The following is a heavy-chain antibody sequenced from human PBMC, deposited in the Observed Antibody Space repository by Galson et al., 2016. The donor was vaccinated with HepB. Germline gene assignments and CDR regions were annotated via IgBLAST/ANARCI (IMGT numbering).Heavy chain of an antibody. CDR2: IYVNGTT. CDR1: GDSISSGLYY. Sequence: TLSLTCTLSGDSISSGLYYWSWIRQPAGKGLEWIGRIYVNGTTNSNPPFNSRVTIAVDTSKNQFSLRLSSVTAADTAVYYCARDASIDTYSFYYMDVLGKGTTVIVSS. J-gene: IGHJ6*03. D-gene: IGHD2-21*01. V-gene: IGHV4-61*02. CDR3: ARDASIDTYSFYYMDV.